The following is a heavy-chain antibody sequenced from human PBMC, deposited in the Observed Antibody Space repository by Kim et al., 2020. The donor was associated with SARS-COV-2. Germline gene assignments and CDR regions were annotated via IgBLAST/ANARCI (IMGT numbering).Heavy chain of an antibody. D-gene: IGHD6-13*01. J-gene: IGHJ4*02. Sequence: RFFASSLQSRLPVSRDNAKNSLYLQMNSLRDEDTAVYYCAAHPSSSWFDYWGQGTLVTVSS. V-gene: IGHV3-48*02. CDR3: AAHPSSSWFDY. CDR2: R.